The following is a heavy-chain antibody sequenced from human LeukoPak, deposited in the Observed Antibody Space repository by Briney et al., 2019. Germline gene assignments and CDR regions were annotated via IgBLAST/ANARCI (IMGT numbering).Heavy chain of an antibody. D-gene: IGHD4-17*01. CDR3: ARHLRRNYGDYGTDY. J-gene: IGHJ4*02. CDR2: IYPGDSDT. Sequence: GESLKISCKGLGYSFSSYWNAWVRQRPGKGLEWMGIIYPGDSDTRYSPSFQGQVTISADKSISTAYLQWSSLKASDTAMYYCARHLRRNYGDYGTDYWGQGTLVTVSS. V-gene: IGHV5-51*01. CDR1: GYSFSSYW.